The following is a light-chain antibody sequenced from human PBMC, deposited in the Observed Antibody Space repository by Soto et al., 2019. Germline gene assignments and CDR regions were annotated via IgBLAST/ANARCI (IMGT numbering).Light chain of an antibody. Sequence: QSALTQPPSVSGAPGQRVTISCTGSSSNIGAGYDVHWYQQLPGTAPKLLISGNTNRPSGVPDRFSGSKSGTSASLSITGLQVDDEADYYCHSYDSSLGGSNVFGTGTKLTVL. V-gene: IGLV1-40*01. CDR2: GNT. CDR3: HSYDSSLGGSNV. J-gene: IGLJ1*01. CDR1: SSNIGAGYD.